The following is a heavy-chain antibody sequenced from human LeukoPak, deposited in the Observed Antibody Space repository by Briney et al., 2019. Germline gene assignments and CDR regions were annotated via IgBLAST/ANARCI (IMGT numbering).Heavy chain of an antibody. V-gene: IGHV3-48*03. CDR3: AREVGFGELWFGELSRHDAFDI. Sequence: GSLRLSCAASGFTFSSYEMNWVRQAPGKGLEWVSYINSSGSTIYYADSVKGRFTISRDNAKNSLYLQMNSLRAEDTAVYYCAREVGFGELWFGELSRHDAFDIWGQGTMVTVSS. CDR2: INSSGSTI. CDR1: GFTFSSYE. D-gene: IGHD3-10*01. J-gene: IGHJ3*02.